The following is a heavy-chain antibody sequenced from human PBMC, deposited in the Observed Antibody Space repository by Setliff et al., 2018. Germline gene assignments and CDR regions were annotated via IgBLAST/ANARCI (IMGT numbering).Heavy chain of an antibody. CDR2: INHSGST. CDR1: GGSFSGYY. Sequence: PSETLSLTCAVYGGSFSGYYWSWIRQPPGKGLEWIGEINHSGSTNYNPSLKSRVNISVDTSKNQFSLKLSSVTAADTAVYYCARGFYYYYYYYMDVWGKGTTVTVSS. J-gene: IGHJ6*03. CDR3: ARGFYYYYYYYMDV. V-gene: IGHV4-34*01.